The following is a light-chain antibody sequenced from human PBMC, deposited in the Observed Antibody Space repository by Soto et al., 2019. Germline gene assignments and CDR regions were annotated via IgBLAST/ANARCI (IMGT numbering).Light chain of an antibody. CDR1: QSVSSN. J-gene: IGKJ3*01. CDR2: GAS. CDR3: QXYXXWPPIFT. Sequence: EIVMTQSPATLSVSPGERATLSCRASQSVSSNLAWYQQKPGQAPRLLIYGASTRATGIPARFSGSGSGTEFTLTISSLQSEDFAVYYCQXYXXWPPIFTFXPGTKVDIK. V-gene: IGKV3-15*01.